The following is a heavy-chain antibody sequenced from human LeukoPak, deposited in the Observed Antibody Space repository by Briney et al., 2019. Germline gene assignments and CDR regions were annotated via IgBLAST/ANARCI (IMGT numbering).Heavy chain of an antibody. V-gene: IGHV1-18*01. D-gene: IGHD2-15*01. CDR1: GYSENFYG. CDR3: ATRYCSGGSCPNYYYINV. J-gene: IGHJ6*03. Sequence: ASVKVSCKTSGYSENFYGITWVRQVAGQGLEWMGWISAQHGQTEYAPNSQDRVTMTTDTYTNTAYMELRSLRSDDTAVYYCATRYCSGGSCPNYYYINVWGKGTTVTISS. CDR2: ISAQHGQT.